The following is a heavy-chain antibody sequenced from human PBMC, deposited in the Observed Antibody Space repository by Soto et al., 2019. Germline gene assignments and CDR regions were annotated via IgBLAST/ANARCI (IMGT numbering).Heavy chain of an antibody. V-gene: IGHV3-30*18. D-gene: IGHD4-17*01. J-gene: IGHJ6*04. Sequence: QVQLVESGGGVVQPWRSLRLSCAASGFTFSTYGMHWCRQSPAKCLEWVAVTSYDGSNKYYADSVKGRFAISRDNCKYTLYLQMNSLSAEDTAVYYGAKDGDYDYYGMSVWGKGTTVTVSS. CDR2: TSYDGSNK. CDR3: AKDGDYDYYGMSV. CDR1: GFTFSTYG.